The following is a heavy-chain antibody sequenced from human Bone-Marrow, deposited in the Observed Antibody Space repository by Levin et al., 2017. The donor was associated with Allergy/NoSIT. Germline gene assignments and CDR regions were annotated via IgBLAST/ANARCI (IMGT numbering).Heavy chain of an antibody. D-gene: IGHD5-18*01. CDR1: GFTFSTYE. Sequence: PGGSLRLSCAASGFTFSTYEMNWVRQAPGKGLEWISYISNGGRTIHYADSVKGRFTISRDNAKKSLYLQMNSLRAEDTAVYYCARLVATAGLYWGQGTLVTVSS. V-gene: IGHV3-48*03. CDR3: ARLVATAGLY. CDR2: ISNGGRTI. J-gene: IGHJ4*02.